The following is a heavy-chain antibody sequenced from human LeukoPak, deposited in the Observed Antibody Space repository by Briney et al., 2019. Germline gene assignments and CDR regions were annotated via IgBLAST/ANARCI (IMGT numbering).Heavy chain of an antibody. V-gene: IGHV4-4*07. Sequence: SETLSLTCTVSGGSISSYYWSWIRQPAGKGLEWIGRIYTSGSTNYNPSLKSRVTMSVDTSKNQFSLKLSSVTAADTAVYYCARENVDYYDSSGYYRLDYWGQGTLVTVSS. CDR3: ARENVDYYDSSGYYRLDY. J-gene: IGHJ4*02. CDR2: IYTSGST. CDR1: GGSISSYY. D-gene: IGHD3-22*01.